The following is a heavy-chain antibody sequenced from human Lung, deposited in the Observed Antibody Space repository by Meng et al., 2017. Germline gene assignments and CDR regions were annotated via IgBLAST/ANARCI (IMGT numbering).Heavy chain of an antibody. Sequence: ASVKVSCKPSGYTFTAYYIHWVRQAPGQGLEWMGHINPDTGDTLYAQKFQGRVSMTGDISISTAYVELSGLRSDDTAVYYCARDENISLGKLFGDYWGQGTLVTVSS. V-gene: IGHV1-2*06. CDR3: ARDENISLGKLFGDY. CDR2: INPDTGDT. D-gene: IGHD2-21*01. CDR1: GYTFTAYY. J-gene: IGHJ4*02.